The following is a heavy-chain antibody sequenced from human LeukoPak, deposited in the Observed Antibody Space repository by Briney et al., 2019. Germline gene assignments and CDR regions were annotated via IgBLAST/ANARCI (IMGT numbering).Heavy chain of an antibody. CDR2: IGSSGTTI. D-gene: IGHD5-12*01. CDR1: GFTFSSYE. Sequence: QPGGSLRPSCAASGFTFSSYEMNWVRQAPGKGLEWVSYIGSSGTTIYSADSVKGRFTISRDNAKNSLYLQMNSLRDEDTAVYYCARDALNSGYDFDYWGQGTLVTVSS. CDR3: ARDALNSGYDFDY. J-gene: IGHJ4*02. V-gene: IGHV3-48*03.